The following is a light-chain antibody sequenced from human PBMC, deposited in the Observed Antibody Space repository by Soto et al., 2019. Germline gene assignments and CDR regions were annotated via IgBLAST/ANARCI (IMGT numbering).Light chain of an antibody. V-gene: IGLV2-14*03. J-gene: IGLJ2*01. Sequence: QSALTQPASVSGSPGQSITISCTGTSSDIGGHNYVSWYQHHPGKAPKLMIYDVSNRPSGVSNRFSGSKSGNTASLTSSGLQAEDEADYYCSSYTSSTTLVFGGGTQLTVL. CDR1: SSDIGGHNY. CDR3: SSYTSSTTLV. CDR2: DVS.